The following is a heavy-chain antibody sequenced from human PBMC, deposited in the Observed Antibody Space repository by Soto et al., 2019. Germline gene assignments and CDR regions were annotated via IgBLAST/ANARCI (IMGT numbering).Heavy chain of an antibody. D-gene: IGHD2-2*01. Sequence: GRSLRLSCAASGFTFSIYAMSWVRQAPGKGLEWVSAISGSGGSTYYADSVKGRFTISRDNSKNTLYLQMNSLRAEDTAVYYCAKDRGHIVVVPAANDYWGQGTLVTVSS. CDR2: ISGSGGST. J-gene: IGHJ4*02. CDR3: AKDRGHIVVVPAANDY. CDR1: GFTFSIYA. V-gene: IGHV3-23*01.